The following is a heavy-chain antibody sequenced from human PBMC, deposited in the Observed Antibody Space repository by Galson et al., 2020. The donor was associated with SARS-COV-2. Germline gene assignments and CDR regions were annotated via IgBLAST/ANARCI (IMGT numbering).Heavy chain of an antibody. CDR1: GGSFNAHY. Sequence: SETLSLTCAVSGGSFNAHYWTWIRQSPGKGLEYIGETSHVGRTTYNPSLESRVTISVDKTKNQFSLRLTSVTAADTAVYYCARGVSYCSGANCFDNWFDPWGQGTLVTVSS. J-gene: IGHJ5*02. CDR2: TSHVGRT. V-gene: IGHV4-34*01. D-gene: IGHD2-15*01. CDR3: ARGVSYCSGANCFDNWFDP.